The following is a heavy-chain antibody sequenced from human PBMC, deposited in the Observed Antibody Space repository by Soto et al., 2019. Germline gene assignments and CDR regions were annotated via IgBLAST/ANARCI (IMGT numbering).Heavy chain of an antibody. Sequence: PSETLSLTCTVSGGSMSSYYWSWIRQPAGKGLQWIGRMFSSGSTNYNPSLKSRVTMSLDTSKNQFSLYPRSVTAADTAVYYCARGTTDSGKNWFDSWGQGTPVTVSS. D-gene: IGHD1-1*01. J-gene: IGHJ5*01. V-gene: IGHV4-4*07. CDR3: ARGTTDSGKNWFDS. CDR2: MFSSGST. CDR1: GGSMSSYY.